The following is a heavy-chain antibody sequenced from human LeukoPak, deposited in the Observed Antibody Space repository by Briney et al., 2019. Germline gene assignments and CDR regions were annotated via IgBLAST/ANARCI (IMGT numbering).Heavy chain of an antibody. CDR2: IKSKTDGGTT. J-gene: IGHJ5*02. CDR1: GFTFSNAW. Sequence: SGGSLRLSCAASGFTFSNAWMSWVRQAPGKRLEWVGRIKSKTDGGTTDYAAPVKGRFTISRDDSKNTLYLQMNSLKTEDTAVYYCAFYYYGTRRFDPWGQGTLVTVSS. V-gene: IGHV3-15*01. CDR3: AFYYYGTRRFDP. D-gene: IGHD3-10*01.